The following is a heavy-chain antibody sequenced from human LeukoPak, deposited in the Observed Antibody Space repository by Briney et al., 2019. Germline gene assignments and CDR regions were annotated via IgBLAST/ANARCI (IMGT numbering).Heavy chain of an antibody. CDR1: GGSFSGYY. Sequence: PSETLSLTCAVYGGSFSGYYWSWIRPPPGKGLEWIGEINHSGSTNYNPSLKSRVTISVDTSKTQFSLKLSSVTAADTAVYYCASYYTAMVNEGDAGDAFDIWGQGTMVTVSS. CDR2: INHSGST. J-gene: IGHJ3*02. V-gene: IGHV4-34*01. D-gene: IGHD5-18*01. CDR3: ASYYTAMVNEGDAGDAFDI.